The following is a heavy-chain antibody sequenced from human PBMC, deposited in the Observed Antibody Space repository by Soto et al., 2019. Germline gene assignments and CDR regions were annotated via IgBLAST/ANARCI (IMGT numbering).Heavy chain of an antibody. CDR2: ISAYNGNT. Sequence: ASVKVSCKASGYTFTNCGISWVRQAPGQGLEWMGWISAYNGNTNYAQKFQGRVTMTTDTSTTTAYMELRSLRSDDTAVYYCARVGGSIVLVPAAGPHWFDPWGQGTLVTVSS. CDR1: GYTFTNCG. V-gene: IGHV1-18*01. D-gene: IGHD2-2*01. J-gene: IGHJ5*02. CDR3: ARVGGSIVLVPAAGPHWFDP.